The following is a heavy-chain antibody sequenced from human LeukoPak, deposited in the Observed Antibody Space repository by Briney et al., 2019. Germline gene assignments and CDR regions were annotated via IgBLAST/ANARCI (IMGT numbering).Heavy chain of an antibody. CDR3: ASLQVF. V-gene: IGHV3-33*01. CDR1: GFTFDSYV. CDR2: IYYDGSTK. D-gene: IGHD5-24*01. Sequence: GGSLRLSCAASGFTFDSYVMHWVRQAPGKGLEWVGAIYYDGSTKFYVDSVKGRFTISRDNSKNTLYLQMNSLRAEDTGVYYCASLQVFWGQGTLVTVSS. J-gene: IGHJ4*02.